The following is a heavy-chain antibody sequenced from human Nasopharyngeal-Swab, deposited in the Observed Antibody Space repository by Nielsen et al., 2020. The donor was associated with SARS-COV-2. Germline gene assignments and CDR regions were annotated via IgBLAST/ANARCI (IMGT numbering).Heavy chain of an antibody. Sequence: ASVKVSCKASGYTFTSYGISWVRQAPGQGLEWMGWISAYNGNTNYAQKFQGWVTMTRDTSISTAYMELSRLRSDDTAVYYCARSVEMATRWYYYYGMDVWGQGTTVTVSS. J-gene: IGHJ6*02. CDR3: ARSVEMATRWYYYYGMDV. D-gene: IGHD5-24*01. CDR2: ISAYNGNT. V-gene: IGHV1-18*01. CDR1: GYTFTSYG.